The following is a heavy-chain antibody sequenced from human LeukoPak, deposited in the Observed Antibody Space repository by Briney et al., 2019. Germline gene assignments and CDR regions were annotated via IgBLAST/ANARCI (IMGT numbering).Heavy chain of an antibody. CDR3: ARDYSTTWSYGMDV. CDR1: GFTFRSYG. V-gene: IGHV3-33*01. CDR2: IWHDESNK. Sequence: GGSLRLSCAASGFTFRSYGMHWVRQAPGKGLEGGAVIWHDESNKNYVDSVQGRFTISRDNSKNTLYLQMNSLRAEDTAVYYCARDYSTTWSYGMDVWGHGTTVTVSS. J-gene: IGHJ6*02. D-gene: IGHD2-2*01.